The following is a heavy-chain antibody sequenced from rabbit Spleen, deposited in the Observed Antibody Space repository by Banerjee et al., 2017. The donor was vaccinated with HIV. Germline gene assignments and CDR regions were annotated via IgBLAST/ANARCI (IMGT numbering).Heavy chain of an antibody. J-gene: IGHJ4*01. CDR3: VRGASSSGYYNL. CDR1: GFDFSSYG. CDR2: IDLVFGST. V-gene: IGHV1S47*01. Sequence: QEQLVESGGGLIQPGGSLKLSCKASGFDFSSYGVSWVRQAPGKGLEWIGYIDLVFGSTYYASWVNGRFTISSHNAQNTLYLQLNSLTVADTAIYFCVRGASSSGYYNLWGPGTLVTVS. D-gene: IGHD1-1*01.